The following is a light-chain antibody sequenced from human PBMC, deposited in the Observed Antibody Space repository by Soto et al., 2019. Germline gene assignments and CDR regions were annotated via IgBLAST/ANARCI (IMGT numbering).Light chain of an antibody. CDR2: GNS. CDR1: SSNIGAGYY. J-gene: IGLJ1*01. Sequence: QSVLTQPPSVSGAPGQRVTISCTGSSSNIGAGYYVHWYQQFPGTAPKLLIYGNSNRPSGVPDRFSGSKSGTSASLAITGLQAEDEADYYCAAWDDSLNGYVFGTGTKVTVL. CDR3: AAWDDSLNGYV. V-gene: IGLV1-40*01.